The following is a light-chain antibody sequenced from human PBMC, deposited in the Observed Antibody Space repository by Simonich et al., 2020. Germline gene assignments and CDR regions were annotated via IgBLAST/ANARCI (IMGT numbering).Light chain of an antibody. J-gene: IGLJ3*02. CDR2: EDS. Sequence: SYELTQPPSVSVSPGQTARLTCSGDALTKKYAYWYQQKSGQSPGLVIYEDSKRPPGIPEGFSGSSSGTMATLTISGAQVEDEADYYCYSTDSSGNHRVFGGGTKLTVL. CDR1: ALTKKY. CDR3: YSTDSSGNHRV. V-gene: IGLV3-10*01.